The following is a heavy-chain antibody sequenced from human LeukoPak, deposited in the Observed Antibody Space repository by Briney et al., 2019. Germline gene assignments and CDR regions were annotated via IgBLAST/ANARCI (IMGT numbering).Heavy chain of an antibody. CDR1: GFTFSSSA. Sequence: PGGSLRLSCAASGFTFSSSAMGWVRQAPGKGLEWVSSITGSGDYTYYADSVKGRFTISRDNSKNTLYLQMNSLRAEDTAVYYCAKDRGSYYHYYYYMDVWGKGTTATVSS. D-gene: IGHD1-26*01. CDR3: AKDRGSYYHYYYYMDV. CDR2: ITGSGDYT. J-gene: IGHJ6*03. V-gene: IGHV3-23*01.